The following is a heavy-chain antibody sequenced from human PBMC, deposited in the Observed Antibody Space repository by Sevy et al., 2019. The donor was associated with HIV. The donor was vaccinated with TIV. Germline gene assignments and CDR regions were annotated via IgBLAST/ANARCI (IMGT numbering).Heavy chain of an antibody. CDR2: IGSRGSDI. CDR1: GFAFSDYY. Sequence: GGSLRLSCAASGFAFSDYYKGWIRQAPGKGLEWVSHIGSRGSDIYYADSVKGRFTISRDNAKNSLYLQMNSLRAEDTAVYYCARARGSYAFDIWGQGTMVTVSS. CDR3: ARARGSYAFDI. V-gene: IGHV3-11*01. J-gene: IGHJ3*02. D-gene: IGHD3-10*01.